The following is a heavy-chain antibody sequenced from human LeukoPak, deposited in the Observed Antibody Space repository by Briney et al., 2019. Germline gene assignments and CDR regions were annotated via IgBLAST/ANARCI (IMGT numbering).Heavy chain of an antibody. CDR1: GGSFSGYY. J-gene: IGHJ4*02. D-gene: IGHD2-15*01. CDR2: INHSGGI. CDR3: ARNGFDCSGGSCYEDNFDY. V-gene: IGHV4-34*01. Sequence: SETLSLTCAVYGGSFSGYYWSWIRQPPGKGLEWIGEINHSGGINYNPSLKSRLTISVDTSKNQFSLKLNSVTAADTAVYYCARNGFDCSGGSCYEDNFDYWGQGTLVTVSS.